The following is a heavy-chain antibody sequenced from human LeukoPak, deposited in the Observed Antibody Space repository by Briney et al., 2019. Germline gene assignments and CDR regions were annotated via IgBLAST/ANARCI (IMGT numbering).Heavy chain of an antibody. D-gene: IGHD2-15*01. V-gene: IGHV3-23*01. CDR3: GKTTVGYSSGRYPGWPVDY. J-gene: IGHJ4*02. Sequence: GGSLRLSCAASGFTFNSYAMYWVRQAPGKGLEWISGIFGSGGSPHYADSVKGRFTISRDNSQEIVYLQLDSLRVEDAALYYCGKTTVGYSSGRYPGWPVDYWGQGALVTVSS. CDR1: GFTFNSYA. CDR2: IFGSGGSP.